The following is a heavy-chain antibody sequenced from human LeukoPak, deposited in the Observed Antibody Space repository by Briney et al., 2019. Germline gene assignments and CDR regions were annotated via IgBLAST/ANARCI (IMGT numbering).Heavy chain of an antibody. J-gene: IGHJ1*01. D-gene: IGHD4-17*01. CDR1: GGSISSSSYY. V-gene: IGHV4-39*07. Sequence: SETLSLTCTVSGGSISSSSYYWGWIRQPPGKGLEGIVSIYYSGSTYYIQSLMSRVTISVDTSNTQFSLKLSSVTAADTAVYYCARAYGDSGHFQHWGQGTLVTVSS. CDR3: ARAYGDSGHFQH. CDR2: IYYSGST.